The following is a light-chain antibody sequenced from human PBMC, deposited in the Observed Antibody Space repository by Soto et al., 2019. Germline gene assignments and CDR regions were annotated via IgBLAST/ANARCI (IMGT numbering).Light chain of an antibody. V-gene: IGLV2-23*02. Sequence: QSALTQPASVSGSPGQSITISCTGTSGDVGGYDLVSWYQQHPGKAPKLMIYQVVKRPSGVSNRFSGSQSGNTASLTISGLQAEDEAYYYCCSYAGISTLYVFGTGTKVTVL. CDR2: QVV. CDR3: CSYAGISTLYV. CDR1: SGDVGGYDL. J-gene: IGLJ1*01.